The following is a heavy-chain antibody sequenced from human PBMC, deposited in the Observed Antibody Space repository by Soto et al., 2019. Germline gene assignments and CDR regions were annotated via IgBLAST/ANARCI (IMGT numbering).Heavy chain of an antibody. V-gene: IGHV3-15*01. D-gene: IGHD1-1*01. Sequence: NPGGSLRLSCAASGFTFSNAWMSWVRQAPGKGLEWVGRIKSKTDGGTTDYAAPVKGRFTISRDDSKNTLYLQMNSLKTEDTAVYYCTTDYFSGRPAFGYWGQGTLVTVSS. CDR2: IKSKTDGGTT. CDR1: GFTFSNAW. J-gene: IGHJ4*02. CDR3: TTDYFSGRPAFGY.